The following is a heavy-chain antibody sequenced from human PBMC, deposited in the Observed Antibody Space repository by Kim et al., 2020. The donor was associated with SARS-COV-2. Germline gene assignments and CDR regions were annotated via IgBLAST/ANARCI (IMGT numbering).Heavy chain of an antibody. CDR1: GFVFSNYW. CDR3: ARGGVMPLV. Sequence: GGSLRLSCATSGFVFSNYWMSWVRQAPGKGLEWVANIKQDGSEKYYVGSVKGRFTISRDNAKNSLYLQVNSLRAEDTAVYYCARGGVMPLVWGQGTLVTVSS. CDR2: IKQDGSEK. D-gene: IGHD2-21*01. J-gene: IGHJ4*02. V-gene: IGHV3-7*01.